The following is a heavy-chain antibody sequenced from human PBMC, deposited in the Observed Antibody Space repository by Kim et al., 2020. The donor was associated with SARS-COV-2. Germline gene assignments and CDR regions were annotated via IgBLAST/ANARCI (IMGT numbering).Heavy chain of an antibody. J-gene: IGHJ6*02. Sequence: GGSLRLSCAASGFTFSSYSMNWVRQAPGKGLEWVSSISSSSSYIYYADSVKGRFTISRDNAKNSLYLQMNSLRAEDTAVYYCARIPEGPHYDFWSGLGNYYYYYGVDVLGQGTTVTVSS. CDR1: GFTFSSYS. V-gene: IGHV3-21*01. D-gene: IGHD3-3*01. CDR2: ISSSSSYI. CDR3: ARIPEGPHYDFWSGLGNYYYYYGVDV.